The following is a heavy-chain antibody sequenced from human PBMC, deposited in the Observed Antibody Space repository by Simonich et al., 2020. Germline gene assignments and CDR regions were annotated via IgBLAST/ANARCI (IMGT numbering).Heavy chain of an antibody. D-gene: IGHD6-13*01. V-gene: IGHV4-39*01. CDR1: GGSISSSSYY. J-gene: IGHJ3*02. Sequence: QLQLQESGPGLVKPSETLSLTCTVSGGSISSSSYYWGWIRQPPGKGLEWIGSSYYSGSTYYNPSLKMRVTISVDTSKNQFSLKLSSVTAADTAVYYCARHAGFAFDIWGQGTMVTVSS. CDR2: SYYSGST. CDR3: ARHAGFAFDI.